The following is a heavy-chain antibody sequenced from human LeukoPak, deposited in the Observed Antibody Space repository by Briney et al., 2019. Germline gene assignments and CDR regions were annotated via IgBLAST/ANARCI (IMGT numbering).Heavy chain of an antibody. V-gene: IGHV3-23*01. Sequence: GGSLRLSCAVSGFIFSDFSMSWVRQAPGKGLEWVSAISGSGGSTYYADSVKGRFTISRDNSKNTLYLQMNSLRAEDTAVYYCAKDWGGYSSTYYFDYWGQGTLVTVSS. D-gene: IGHD5-18*01. CDR3: AKDWGGYSSTYYFDY. CDR2: ISGSGGST. J-gene: IGHJ4*02. CDR1: GFIFSDFS.